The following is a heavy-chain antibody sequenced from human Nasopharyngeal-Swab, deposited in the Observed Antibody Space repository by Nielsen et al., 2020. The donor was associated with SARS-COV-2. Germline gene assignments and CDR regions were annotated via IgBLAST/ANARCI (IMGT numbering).Heavy chain of an antibody. D-gene: IGHD7-27*01. V-gene: IGHV3-11*04. CDR3: ARDRANWDFDY. CDR2: ILGSGGTI. J-gene: IGHJ4*02. CDR1: GFPFRDYY. Sequence: GESLKLSCAASGFPFRDYYMSLIRQAPGKGLEYISYILGSGGTIYYGDSMKGRFTISRDNAKNSLYLQMNSLRAEDTAVYYCARDRANWDFDYWGQGTLVTVSS.